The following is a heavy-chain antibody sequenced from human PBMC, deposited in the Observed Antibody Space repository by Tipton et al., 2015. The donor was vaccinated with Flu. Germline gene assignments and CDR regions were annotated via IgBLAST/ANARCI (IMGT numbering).Heavy chain of an antibody. D-gene: IGHD3-10*01. CDR2: IYTSGST. CDR1: GGSISSGSYY. J-gene: IGHJ5*02. Sequence: TLSLTCTVSGGSISSGSYYWSWIRQPAGKGLEWIGRIYTSGSTNYNPSLKSRVTISVDTSKNQFSLELISVTAADTAVYYCARIQGGYYGSESYDTWGQGMLVTVSS. V-gene: IGHV4-61*02. CDR3: ARIQGGYYGSESYDT.